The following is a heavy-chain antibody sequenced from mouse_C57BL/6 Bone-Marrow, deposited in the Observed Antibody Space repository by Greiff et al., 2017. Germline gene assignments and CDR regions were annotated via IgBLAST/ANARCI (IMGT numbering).Heavy chain of an antibody. CDR1: GYTFTSYW. J-gene: IGHJ4*01. V-gene: IGHV1-52*01. CDR2: IDPSDSET. Sequence: LQPGAELVRPGSSVKLSCKASGYTFTSYWMHWVKQRPIQGLEWIGNIDPSDSETHYNQKFKDKATLTVDKSSSTAYMQLSSLTSEDSAVYYCARGTYYEAMDYWGQGTSVTVSS. CDR3: ARGTYYEAMDY. D-gene: IGHD2-10*01.